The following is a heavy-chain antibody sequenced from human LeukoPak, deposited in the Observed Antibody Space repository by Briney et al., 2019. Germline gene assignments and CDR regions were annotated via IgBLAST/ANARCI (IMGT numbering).Heavy chain of an antibody. D-gene: IGHD2-15*01. CDR1: GFTFSSYD. CDR2: ISRSNNAI. CDR3: ARLVVVVVAAGGYYYYYMDV. J-gene: IGHJ6*03. Sequence: PGGSLRLSCAASGFTFSSYDMNWVRQAPGKGLEWISFISRSNNAIYYADSVKGRFTISRDNAKNSLYLQMNSLRAEDTAVYYCARLVVVVVAAGGYYYYYMDVWGKGTTVTVSS. V-gene: IGHV3-48*04.